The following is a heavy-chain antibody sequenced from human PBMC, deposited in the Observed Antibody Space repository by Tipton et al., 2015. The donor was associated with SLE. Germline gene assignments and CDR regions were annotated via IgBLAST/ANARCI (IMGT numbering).Heavy chain of an antibody. V-gene: IGHV5-10-1*01. Sequence: SPSFQGHVTISADKSISTAYLQWSSLKSSDTAMYYCARLTHSTYGAFDIWGQGTMVTVSS. J-gene: IGHJ3*02. CDR3: ARLTHSTYGAFDI. D-gene: IGHD3-10*01.